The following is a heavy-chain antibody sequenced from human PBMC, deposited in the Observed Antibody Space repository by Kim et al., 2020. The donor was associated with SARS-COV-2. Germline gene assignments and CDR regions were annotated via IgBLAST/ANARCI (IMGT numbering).Heavy chain of an antibody. Sequence: GGSLRLSCAASGFTFSSYGMHWVRQAPGKGLEWVSVIWGGGGNTYYADSVKGRFTISRDNSKNTLHLQMNSLRGEDTAVYYCAKARMSMKVVLYCIDLWGQGTTVTVSS. D-gene: IGHD3-22*01. V-gene: IGHV3-33*06. J-gene: IGHJ6*02. CDR1: GFTFSSYG. CDR2: IWGGGGNT. CDR3: AKARMSMKVVLYCIDL.